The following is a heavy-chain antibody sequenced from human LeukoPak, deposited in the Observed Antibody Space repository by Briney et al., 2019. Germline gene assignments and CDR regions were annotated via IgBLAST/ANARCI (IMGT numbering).Heavy chain of an antibody. CDR3: AKAHPCSGGSCYSPFDY. Sequence: GGSLRLSCAASGFTFSSYAMSWVRQAPGKGLEWVSAICGGGVSTFYADSVKGRFTISRDNSKNTLYLQMNSLRAEDTAVYYCAKAHPCSGGSCYSPFDYWGQGTLVTVSS. D-gene: IGHD2-15*01. CDR1: GFTFSSYA. V-gene: IGHV3-23*01. J-gene: IGHJ4*02. CDR2: ICGGGVST.